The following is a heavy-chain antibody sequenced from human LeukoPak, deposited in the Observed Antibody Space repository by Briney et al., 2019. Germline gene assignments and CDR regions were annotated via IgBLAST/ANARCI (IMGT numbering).Heavy chain of an antibody. CDR3: ARGRYCSGGSCYLPPPNLFDY. Sequence: GRSLRLSCAASGFTFSTYGMHWVRQAPGKGLEWVAVIWYDGSNKYYADSVKGRFTISRDNSKNTLYLQMNSLRAEDTAVNYCARGRYCSGGSCYLPPPNLFDYWGQGTLVTVSS. V-gene: IGHV3-33*01. J-gene: IGHJ4*02. CDR2: IWYDGSNK. D-gene: IGHD2-15*01. CDR1: GFTFSTYG.